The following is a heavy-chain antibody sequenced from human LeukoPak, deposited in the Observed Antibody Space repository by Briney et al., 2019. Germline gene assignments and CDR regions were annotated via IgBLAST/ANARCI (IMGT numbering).Heavy chain of an antibody. V-gene: IGHV4-59*08. Sequence: SGTLSLTCTVPGGSISPYYWSWIRQPPGKGLEWIGYMYYSGSTNSNPSLRSRVTISLYTSKNQFPLKLTSVTAADTTLYYCARHVDNLNPNFDYWGQGTLVTVSS. J-gene: IGHJ4*02. CDR3: ARHVDNLNPNFDY. D-gene: IGHD2-15*01. CDR2: MYYSGST. CDR1: GGSISPYY.